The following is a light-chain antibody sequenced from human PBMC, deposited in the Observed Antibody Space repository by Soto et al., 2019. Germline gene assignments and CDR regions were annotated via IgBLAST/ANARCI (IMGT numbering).Light chain of an antibody. J-gene: IGKJ4*01. Sequence: EVVMTQSPATLSVSRGEGATLSCRASQSIVGNYLAWYQQKPGQAPRLLIYDASNRATGIPARFSGSGSGTDFTLTISSLEPEDFAVYYCQQRSNWPPALTFGGGTKVDIK. V-gene: IGKV3-11*01. CDR1: QSIVGNY. CDR3: QQRSNWPPALT. CDR2: DAS.